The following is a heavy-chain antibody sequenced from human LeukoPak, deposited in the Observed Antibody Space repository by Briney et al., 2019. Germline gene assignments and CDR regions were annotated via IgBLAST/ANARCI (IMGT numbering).Heavy chain of an antibody. J-gene: IGHJ5*02. CDR3: ARSPGRLGELSP. CDR1: GYTLTSYD. D-gene: IGHD3-16*02. V-gene: IGHV1-8*01. CDR2: MNPNSGNT. Sequence: GASVKVSCKASGYTLTSYDINWVRQATGQGLEWMGWMNPNSGNTGYAQKFQGRVTMTRNTSISTAYMELSSLRSEDTAVYYCARSPGRLGELSPWGQGTLVTVSS.